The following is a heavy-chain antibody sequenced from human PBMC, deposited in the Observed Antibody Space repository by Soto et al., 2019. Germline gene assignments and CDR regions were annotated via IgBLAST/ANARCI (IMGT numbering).Heavy chain of an antibody. J-gene: IGHJ4*02. D-gene: IGHD3-10*01. CDR1: GFTFNSYA. V-gene: IGHV3-23*01. Sequence: PGGSLRLSCAASGFTFNSYAMGWVRQAPGKGPEWVSAITDSGSDTYYIDSVQGRFTISRDNSKNTLYLQMNSLRADDTAVYYCAKLGSSRWSPHYYLDYWGQGTLVTVSS. CDR2: ITDSGSDT. CDR3: AKLGSSRWSPHYYLDY.